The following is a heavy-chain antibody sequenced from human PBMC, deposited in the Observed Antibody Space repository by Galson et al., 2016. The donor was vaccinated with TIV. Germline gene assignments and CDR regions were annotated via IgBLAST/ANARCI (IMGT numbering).Heavy chain of an antibody. CDR1: GFIFSDYY. CDR3: ARDCSGANCYTDPMYFDY. Sequence: SLRLSCAASGFIFSDYYMSWIRQAPGKGLEWIAYIGSGGRAIYCADSVKGRFTISRANAKNSLYLQMNSLRAYDTAMYYCARDCSGANCYTDPMYFDYWGQGTLVTVSS. J-gene: IGHJ4*02. D-gene: IGHD2-2*02. CDR2: IGSGGRAI. V-gene: IGHV3-11*01.